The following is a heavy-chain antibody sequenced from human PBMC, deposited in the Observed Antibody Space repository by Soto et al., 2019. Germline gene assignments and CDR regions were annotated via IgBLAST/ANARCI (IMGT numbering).Heavy chain of an antibody. CDR1: GFTFSSYS. CDR2: ISSSSYI. J-gene: IGHJ3*02. V-gene: IGHV3-21*01. Sequence: PGGSLRLSCAASGFTFSSYSMNWVRQAPGKGLEWVSSISSSSYIYYADSVKGRFTISRDNAKNSLYLQMNSLRAEDTAVYYCARADEYYYDSSGYYPDAFDIWGQGTMVTVSS. CDR3: ARADEYYYDSSGYYPDAFDI. D-gene: IGHD3-22*01.